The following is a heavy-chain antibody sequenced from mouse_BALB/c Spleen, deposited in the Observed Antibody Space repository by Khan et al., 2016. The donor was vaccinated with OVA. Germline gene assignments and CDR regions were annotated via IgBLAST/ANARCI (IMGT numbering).Heavy chain of an antibody. D-gene: IGHD2-2*01. CDR2: ISSGGDYT. CDR1: GFSFSSYS. J-gene: IGHJ3*01. Sequence: EVELVESGGDLVRPGGSLKLSCAASGFSFSSYSMSWVRQTPDKRLEWVATISSGGDYTYYPDSVKGRFTISRDNAKNTLYLHMSSLKSEETAIYYCASQFTGSLAYWGQGTLVTVSA. CDR3: ASQFTGSLAY. V-gene: IGHV5-6*01.